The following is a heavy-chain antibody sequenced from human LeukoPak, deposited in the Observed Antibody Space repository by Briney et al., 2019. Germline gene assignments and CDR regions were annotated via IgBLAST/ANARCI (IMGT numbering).Heavy chain of an antibody. CDR1: GGSLSGFA. J-gene: IGHJ1*01. D-gene: IGHD2-15*01. Sequence: ASVKVSCKASGGSLSGFALNWVRQTPGQGLEWMGGIIPIFGSTNYAQKFQVRVTITADESTNTAYMELSSLRSEDTGVYYCARVMVVAGNGGYFLYWGQGTLVTVSS. CDR3: ARVMVVAGNGGYFLY. CDR2: IIPIFGST. V-gene: IGHV1-69*13.